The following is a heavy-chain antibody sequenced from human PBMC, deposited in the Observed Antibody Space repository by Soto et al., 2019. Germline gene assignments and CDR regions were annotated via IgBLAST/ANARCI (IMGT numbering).Heavy chain of an antibody. CDR2: IYWNDDK. D-gene: IGHD4-17*01. V-gene: IGHV2-5*01. CDR3: AHFSTVNNFDY. J-gene: IGHJ4*02. Sequence: QITLKKSGPTLVKPTQTLTMTCTFSGFSLGTSGVGVGWIRQPPGRALEWLALIYWNDDKRYSSSLKSRLTINNDTTKNQVVLTITNMDPVDTATYYCAHFSTVNNFDYVGQGSQVTVSS. CDR1: GFSLGTSGVG.